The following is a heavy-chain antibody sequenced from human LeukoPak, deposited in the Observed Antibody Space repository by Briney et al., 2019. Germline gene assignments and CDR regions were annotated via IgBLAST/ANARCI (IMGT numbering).Heavy chain of an antibody. V-gene: IGHV3-9*01. CDR3: AKEGDGYNHFDY. Sequence: GGSLRLSCAASGFTFDDYAMHWVRQAPGKGLEWVSGISWSSGSIGYADSVKGRFTISRDNAKNSLYLQMNSLRAEDTALYYCAKEGDGYNHFDYWGQGTLSPSPQ. D-gene: IGHD5-24*01. CDR2: ISWSSGSI. CDR1: GFTFDDYA. J-gene: IGHJ4*02.